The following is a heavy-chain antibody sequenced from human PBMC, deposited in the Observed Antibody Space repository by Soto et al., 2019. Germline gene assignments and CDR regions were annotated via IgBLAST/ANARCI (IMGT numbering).Heavy chain of an antibody. V-gene: IGHV3-30*04. J-gene: IGHJ6*02. CDR1: GFTFSSYT. CDR3: ARELMPAAGSGDFYAMDV. D-gene: IGHD6-13*01. Sequence: PGGSLRLSCAASGFTFSSYTMHWVRQAPGKXLERVAVITYNGNEYYTDSVRGRFTISRDSSRTTVYLQMNSLRPGDTALYYCARELMPAAGSGDFYAMDVWGQGTTVTVSS. CDR2: ITYNGNE.